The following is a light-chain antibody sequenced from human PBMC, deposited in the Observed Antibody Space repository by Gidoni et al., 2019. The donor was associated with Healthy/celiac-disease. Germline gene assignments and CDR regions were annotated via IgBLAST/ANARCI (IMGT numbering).Light chain of an antibody. CDR2: AAS. V-gene: IGKV1-27*01. Sequence: DIQMPQSPSSLSASVGDRVTITCRASQGISNYLAWYQQTPGKVHKLLIYAASTLQSVVPSRFSGSGSGTDFTLTISSLQPEDVATYYCQKYNSAPRVTFXGXTKVEIK. CDR3: QKYNSAPRVT. CDR1: QGISNY. J-gene: IGKJ4*01.